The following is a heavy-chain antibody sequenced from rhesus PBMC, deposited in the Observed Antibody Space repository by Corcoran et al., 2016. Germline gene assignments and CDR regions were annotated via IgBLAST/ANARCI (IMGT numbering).Heavy chain of an antibody. CDR2: IYGSGEST. D-gene: IGHD2-15*01. V-gene: IGHV4-160*01. J-gene: IGHJ4*01. CDR1: GGSISGYY. CDR3: AAIETVDY. Sequence: QVQLQESGPGLVKPSETLSLTCAVSGGSISGYYWSWIRPPPGKGLELIGRIYGSGESTDYNPSLKSRVSISPDTSKNHFSLQLSSVTAADTALYYCAAIETVDYWGQGVLVTVSS.